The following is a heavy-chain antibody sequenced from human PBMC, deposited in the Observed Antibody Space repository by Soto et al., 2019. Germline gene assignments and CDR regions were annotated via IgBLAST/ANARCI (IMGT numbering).Heavy chain of an antibody. Sequence: EVQLLESGGGLVQPGGSLRLSCAASGLPFSSHAMSWVRQAPGKGLEWVSSISISGGNTYYADSVRGRFTISRDNSKNTLYLHMSSVTAEDTAIYYCANEIRPNDYWGQGTLVTVSS. CDR3: ANEIRPNDY. D-gene: IGHD4-17*01. V-gene: IGHV3-23*01. J-gene: IGHJ4*02. CDR2: ISISGGNT. CDR1: GLPFSSHA.